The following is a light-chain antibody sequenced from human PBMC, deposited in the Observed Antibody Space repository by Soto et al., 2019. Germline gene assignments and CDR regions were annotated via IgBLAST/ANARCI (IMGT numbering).Light chain of an antibody. CDR1: QSVSNNY. CDR3: QQRRSSIT. CDR2: GAS. J-gene: IGKJ5*01. V-gene: IGKV3D-20*02. Sequence: EIVMTQSPATLSGSPAEGATLSCRASQSVSNNYLASYQQKPGQAPRLLIYGASNRATGIPDRFSGSGSGADFTLTISSLEPEDFAVYYCQQRRSSITFGQGTRLEIK.